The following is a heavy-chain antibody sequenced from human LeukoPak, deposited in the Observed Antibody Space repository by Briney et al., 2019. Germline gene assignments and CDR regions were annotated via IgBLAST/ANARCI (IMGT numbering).Heavy chain of an antibody. CDR3: ARMSGSRLPGY. J-gene: IGHJ4*02. CDR1: GFTFSSHS. CDR2: ISSGSSAR. V-gene: IGHV3-48*01. Sequence: GGSLRLSCAASGFTFSSHSMNWVRQTPGKGLEWVSYISSGSSARYYADSVKGRFTISRDDARNSLYLQMNSLRAEGTAVYYCARMSGSRLPGYWGQGTLVTVS. D-gene: IGHD3-3*01.